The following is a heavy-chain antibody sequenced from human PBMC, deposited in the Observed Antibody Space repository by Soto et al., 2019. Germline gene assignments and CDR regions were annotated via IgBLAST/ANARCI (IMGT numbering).Heavy chain of an antibody. Sequence: GGSLRLSCAASGFTFSSYGMHWVRQAPGKGLEWVAVIWYDGSNKYYADSVKGRFTISRDNSKNTLYLQMNSLRAEDTAVYYCAREYSSGWYTFDYWGQGTLVTVSS. D-gene: IGHD6-19*01. CDR3: AREYSSGWYTFDY. V-gene: IGHV3-33*01. J-gene: IGHJ4*02. CDR2: IWYDGSNK. CDR1: GFTFSSYG.